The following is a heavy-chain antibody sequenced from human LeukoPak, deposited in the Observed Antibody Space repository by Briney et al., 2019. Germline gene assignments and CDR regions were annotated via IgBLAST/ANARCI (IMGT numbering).Heavy chain of an antibody. V-gene: IGHV3-48*03. D-gene: IGHD4-11*01. CDR1: GFTFSSYE. J-gene: IGHJ3*01. CDR2: ISSSGSTI. Sequence: PGGSLRLSCAASGFTFSSYEMNWVRQAPGKGLEWVSYISSSGSTIYYADSVKGRFTISRDNSKNTLYLQMNSLRAEDTAVYYCAKDDYKLSAFDFWGQGTMVTVSS. CDR3: AKDDYKLSAFDF.